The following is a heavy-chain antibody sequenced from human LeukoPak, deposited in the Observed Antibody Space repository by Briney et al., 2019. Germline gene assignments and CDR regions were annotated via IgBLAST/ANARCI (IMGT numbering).Heavy chain of an antibody. V-gene: IGHV3-64*01. Sequence: GGSLRLSCAASGFTFNSYAMHWVRQAPGKGLEYVSAISSNGGSTYYANSVKGRFTISRDNSKNTLYLQMGSLRAEDMAVYYCARDAYSGYDLWYFDLWGRGTLVTVSS. CDR1: GFTFNSYA. CDR2: ISSNGGST. J-gene: IGHJ2*01. D-gene: IGHD5-12*01. CDR3: ARDAYSGYDLWYFDL.